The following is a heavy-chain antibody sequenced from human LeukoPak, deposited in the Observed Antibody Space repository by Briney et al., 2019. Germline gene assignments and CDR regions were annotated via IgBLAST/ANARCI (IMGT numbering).Heavy chain of an antibody. Sequence: ASVKVSCKASGYTFTGYYMHWVRQAPGQGLEWMGWINPNSGGTNYAQKFQGRVTMTRDTSISTAYMELRSLRSDDTAVYYCARVVPSLLFGVVTISKFDYWGQGTLVTVSS. V-gene: IGHV1-2*02. CDR1: GYTFTGYY. J-gene: IGHJ4*02. D-gene: IGHD3-3*01. CDR3: ARVVPSLLFGVVTISKFDY. CDR2: INPNSGGT.